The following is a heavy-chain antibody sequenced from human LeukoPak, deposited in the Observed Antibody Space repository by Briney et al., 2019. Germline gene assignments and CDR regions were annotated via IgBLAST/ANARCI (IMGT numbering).Heavy chain of an antibody. Sequence: GGSLRLSWAAAGFTFTTYWMGWVRQAPGKGLGWVANIKQDGSEKYYGDSVKGRFTTYRDNAKNSLYLQMNSLRAEDTAVYYCARGGIRYYGSGSYYNYWGQGTLVTVSS. V-gene: IGHV3-7*01. CDR2: IKQDGSEK. J-gene: IGHJ4*02. CDR1: GFTFTTYW. D-gene: IGHD3-10*01. CDR3: ARGGIRYYGSGSYYNY.